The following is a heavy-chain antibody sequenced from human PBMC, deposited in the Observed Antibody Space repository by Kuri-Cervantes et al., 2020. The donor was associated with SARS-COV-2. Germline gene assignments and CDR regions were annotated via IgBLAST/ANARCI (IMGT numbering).Heavy chain of an antibody. CDR1: GGSISSGGYS. CDR3: ARRINYWWFDP. CDR2: IYHSGST. V-gene: IGHV4-30-2*01. D-gene: IGHD4-11*01. J-gene: IGHJ5*02. Sequence: SETLSLTCAVSGGSISSGGYSWSWIRQPPGKGLEWIGYIYHSGSTYYNPSLKSRVTISVDRSKNQFSLKLSSVTAADTAVYCCARRINYWWFDPWGQGTLVTVSS.